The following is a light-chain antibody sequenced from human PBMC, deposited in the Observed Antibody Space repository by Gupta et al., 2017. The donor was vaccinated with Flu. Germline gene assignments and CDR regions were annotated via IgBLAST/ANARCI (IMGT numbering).Light chain of an antibody. CDR2: AAS. Sequence: DIQMNLSSFSLSASVGDRVTITCRASQGISSYLNWYQQKPGKAPKRLIYAASSLQSGVPSRFSGSGSGTDFTLTISSLQPEDFATYYCQQSYSNPWSFGQGTKLEIK. CDR1: QGISSY. V-gene: IGKV1-39*01. CDR3: QQSYSNPWS. J-gene: IGKJ2*03.